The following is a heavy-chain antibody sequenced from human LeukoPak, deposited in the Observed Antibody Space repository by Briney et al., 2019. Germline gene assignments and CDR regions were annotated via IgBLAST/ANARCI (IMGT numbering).Heavy chain of an antibody. CDR2: IYYSGST. CDR1: GGSISSYY. J-gene: IGHJ4*02. V-gene: IGHV4-59*08. D-gene: IGHD3-10*01. Sequence: MSSETLSLTCTVSGGSISSYYWSWIRQPPGKGLDWIGYIYYSGSTNYNPSLKSRVTISVDTSKNQFSLKLSSVTAADTAVYYCARHYYYYGSGSYVDYFDYWGQGTVVTVSS. CDR3: ARHYYYYGSGSYVDYFDY.